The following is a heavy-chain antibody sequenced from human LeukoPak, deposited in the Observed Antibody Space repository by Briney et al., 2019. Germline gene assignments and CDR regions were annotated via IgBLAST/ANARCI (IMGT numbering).Heavy chain of an antibody. Sequence: GRSLRLSCAASGFTFSSHGMHWVRPAPGKGLEWVAVISYDGSNKYYAGSVKDRLTLSRDNSKNTLYLQMNSLRTEDTAVYYCAKDRRVVPAAMFGSGGMDVWGKGTTVTVSS. CDR3: AKDRRVVPAAMFGSGGMDV. D-gene: IGHD2-2*01. CDR2: ISYDGSNK. CDR1: GFTFSSHG. J-gene: IGHJ6*04. V-gene: IGHV3-30*18.